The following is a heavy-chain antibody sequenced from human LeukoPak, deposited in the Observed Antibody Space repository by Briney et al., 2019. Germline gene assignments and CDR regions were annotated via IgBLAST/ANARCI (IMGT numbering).Heavy chain of an antibody. CDR1: GFTFIMHE. D-gene: IGHD2-2*02. J-gene: IGHJ4*02. V-gene: IGHV3-23*01. CDR2: ISGNGGAT. CDR3: AKFIYGFPFDY. Sequence: PGGSLRLSCAVSGFTFIMHEMTWGRQAPGKGLEWVSAISGNGGATYYADSVRGRFTISRDNSKNALYLQLNSLRAEDTAVYFCAKFIYGFPFDYWGQGTLVTVSS.